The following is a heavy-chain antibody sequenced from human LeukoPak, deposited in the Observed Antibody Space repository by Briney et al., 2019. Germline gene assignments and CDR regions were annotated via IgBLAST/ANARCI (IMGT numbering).Heavy chain of an antibody. CDR2: IYHSGST. CDR3: ARVNTQGVPSP. D-gene: IGHD2-15*01. J-gene: IGHJ5*02. V-gene: IGHV4-30-2*01. Sequence: SETLSLTCVVSGGSISSGVYSWNWIRQPPGKGLEWIGNIYHSGSTYYNPSLKSRVTMSVDRSKNQFSLNLTSVTAADTAVYYCARVNTQGVPSPWGQGILVTVSS. CDR1: GGSISSGVYS.